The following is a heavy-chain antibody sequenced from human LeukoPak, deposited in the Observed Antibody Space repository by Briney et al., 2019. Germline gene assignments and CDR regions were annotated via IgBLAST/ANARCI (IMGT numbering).Heavy chain of an antibody. Sequence: KPSETLSLTCSVSGGSISSYYWSWIRQPAGKGLEWIGHFYTSGSTNYNPSLKSRVTMSVDTSKNQFSLKLSSVTAADTAVYYCVSSRGYSYGYFDYWGQGTLVTVSS. J-gene: IGHJ4*02. D-gene: IGHD5-18*01. CDR2: FYTSGST. CDR1: GGSISSYY. V-gene: IGHV4-4*07. CDR3: VSSRGYSYGYFDY.